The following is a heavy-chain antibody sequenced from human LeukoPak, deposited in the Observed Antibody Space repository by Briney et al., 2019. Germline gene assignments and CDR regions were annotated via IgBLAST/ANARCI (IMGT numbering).Heavy chain of an antibody. D-gene: IGHD3-3*01. CDR3: ARNFGVVIDFDY. Sequence: SETLSLTCAVYGGSFSGYYWSWIRQPPGKGLEWIGEINHSGSTNYNPSLKSRVTISVDTSKNRFSLKLSSVTAADTAVYYCARNFGVVIDFDYWGQGTLVTVSS. J-gene: IGHJ4*02. CDR1: GGSFSGYY. V-gene: IGHV4-34*01. CDR2: INHSGST.